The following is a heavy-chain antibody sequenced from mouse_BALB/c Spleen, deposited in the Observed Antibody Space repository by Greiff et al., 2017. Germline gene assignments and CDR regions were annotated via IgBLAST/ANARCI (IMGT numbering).Heavy chain of an antibody. J-gene: IGHJ4*01. CDR3: ARHYYGSSYDAMDY. D-gene: IGHD1-1*01. V-gene: IGHV5-17*02. CDR2: ISSGSSTI. CDR1: GFTFSSFG. Sequence: DVMLVESGGGLVQPGGSRKLSCAASGFTFSSFGMHWVRQAPEKGLEWVAYISSGSSTIYYADTVKGRFTISRDNPKNTLFLQMTSLRSEDTAMYYCARHYYGSSYDAMDYWGQGTSVTVSS.